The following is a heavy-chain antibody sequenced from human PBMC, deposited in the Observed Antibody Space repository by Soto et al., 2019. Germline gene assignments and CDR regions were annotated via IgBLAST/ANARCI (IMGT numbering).Heavy chain of an antibody. D-gene: IGHD5-12*01. V-gene: IGHV4-31*03. CDR1: GGSISSGGYY. CDR3: AREEVEMATTI. Sequence: PSETLSLTCTVSGGSISSGGYYWSWIRQHPGKGLEWIGYIYYSGSTYYNPSLKSRVTISVDTSKNQFSLKLSSVTAADTAVYYCAREEVEMATTIWGQGTMVTVSS. J-gene: IGHJ3*02. CDR2: IYYSGST.